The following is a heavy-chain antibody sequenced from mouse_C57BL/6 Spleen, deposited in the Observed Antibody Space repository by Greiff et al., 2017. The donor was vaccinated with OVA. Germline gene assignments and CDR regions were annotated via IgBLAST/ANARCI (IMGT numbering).Heavy chain of an antibody. CDR1: GYSITSGYD. J-gene: IGHJ1*03. Sequence: EVQGVESGPGMVKPSQSLSLTCTVTGYSITSGYDWHWIRHFPGNKLEWMGYISYSGSTNYNPSLKSRISITHDTSKNHFFLKLNSVTTEDTATYYCARDNYSTYWYCDVWGTGTTVTVSS. CDR3: ARDNYSTYWYCDV. D-gene: IGHD2-5*01. V-gene: IGHV3-1*01. CDR2: ISYSGST.